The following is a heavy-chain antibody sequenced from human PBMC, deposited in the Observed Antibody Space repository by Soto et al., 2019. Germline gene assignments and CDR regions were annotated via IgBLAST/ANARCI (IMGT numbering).Heavy chain of an antibody. CDR3: ARCGDYVGGWYFDL. Sequence: QVQLQQWGAGLLKPSETLSLTCAVYGGAFSGYYWNWIRQPPGKGLEWIGEINDSGSTNYNPSLNSRVPXXVXTXTNQFSLSLTSVTAADTAVYYCARCGDYVGGWYFDLWGRGTLVPVSS. D-gene: IGHD4-17*01. CDR1: GGAFSGYY. V-gene: IGHV4-34*01. CDR2: INDSGST. J-gene: IGHJ2*01.